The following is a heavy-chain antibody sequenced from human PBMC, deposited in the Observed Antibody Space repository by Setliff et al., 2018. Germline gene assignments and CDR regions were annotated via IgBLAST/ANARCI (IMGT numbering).Heavy chain of an antibody. Sequence: SETLSLTCTVSGGSISSYYWSWIRQPPGKGLEWIGYIYNSGSTNYNPSLKSRVTISVXXXKNQISXXXXXXXXXXXXXXYXXXPXGGDYAFDIWGQGRMVTVSS. CDR1: GGSISSYY. CDR3: XXPXGGDYAFDI. V-gene: IGHV4-59*01. D-gene: IGHD3-16*01. J-gene: IGHJ3*02. CDR2: IYNSGST.